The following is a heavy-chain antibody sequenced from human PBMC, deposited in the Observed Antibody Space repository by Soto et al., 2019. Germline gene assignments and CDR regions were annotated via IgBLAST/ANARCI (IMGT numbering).Heavy chain of an antibody. J-gene: IGHJ2*01. Sequence: QVQLVQSGAEVKKPGSSVTVSCKASGGTFSSYTISWVRQAPGQGLEWMGGIIPIFGTANYAQKFQGRVTITADESTSTAYMELSSLRSEDTAVSYCARGNHRWLQLWYLDLWGRGTLVTVS. V-gene: IGHV1-69*12. CDR2: IIPIFGTA. D-gene: IGHD5-12*01. CDR3: ARGNHRWLQLWYLDL. CDR1: GGTFSSYT.